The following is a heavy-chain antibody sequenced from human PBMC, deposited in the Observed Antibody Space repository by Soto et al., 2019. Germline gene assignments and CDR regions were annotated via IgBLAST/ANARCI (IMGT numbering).Heavy chain of an antibody. CDR1: GGSISSYY. J-gene: IGHJ4*02. CDR3: ARDYGGNSDY. CDR2: IYYSGST. D-gene: IGHD4-17*01. Sequence: PSETLSLTCTVSGGSISSYYWSWIRQPPGKGLEWIGYIYYSGSTNYNPSLKSRVTISVDTSKNQFSLKLSSVTAADTDVYYCARDYGGNSDYWGQGTLVTVSS. V-gene: IGHV4-59*01.